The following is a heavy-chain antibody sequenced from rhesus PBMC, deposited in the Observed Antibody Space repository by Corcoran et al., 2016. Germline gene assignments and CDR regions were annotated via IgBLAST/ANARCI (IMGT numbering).Heavy chain of an antibody. J-gene: IGHJ2*01. Sequence: QVQLVQSGAEVKKPGSSVKVSCKASGYTFTDYYMHWVRQAPRQGLEWMGGLNPYNGNTKYAQKFQGRVTMTRYTSTSTAYMELSSLRSEDTAVYYCASSDWGDYADWYFDLWGPGTPITISS. CDR3: ASSDWGDYADWYFDL. CDR1: GYTFTDYY. CDR2: LNPYNGNT. V-gene: IGHV1S2*01. D-gene: IGHD3-34*01.